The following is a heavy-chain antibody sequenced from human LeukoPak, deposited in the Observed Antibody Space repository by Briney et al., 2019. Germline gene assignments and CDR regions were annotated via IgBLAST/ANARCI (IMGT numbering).Heavy chain of an antibody. D-gene: IGHD1-26*01. CDR2: ISFDGSNK. CDR1: GFTFSNFA. V-gene: IGHV3-30*04. J-gene: IGHJ4*02. CDR3: ASDSGSSPAYYFDY. Sequence: GGSLRLSCAASGFTFSNFAVHWVRQAPGKGLEWVAVISFDGSNKYYADSVKGRFTISRDNSKNSLYLQMNSLRPEDTAVYYCASDSGSSPAYYFDYWGQGTLVTVSS.